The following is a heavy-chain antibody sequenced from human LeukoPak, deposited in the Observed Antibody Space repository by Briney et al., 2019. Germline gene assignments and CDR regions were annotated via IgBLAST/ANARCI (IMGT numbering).Heavy chain of an antibody. Sequence: GGSLRLSCAASGFTFSDYYMSWIRQAPGKGLEWVSSISSSSSYIYYADSVKGRFTISRDNAKNSLYLQMNSLRAEDTAVYYCARSGGDSPYYYYYYMDVWGKGTTVTISS. V-gene: IGHV3-11*06. J-gene: IGHJ6*03. CDR3: ARSGGDSPYYYYYYMDV. CDR2: ISSSSSYI. D-gene: IGHD4-17*01. CDR1: GFTFSDYY.